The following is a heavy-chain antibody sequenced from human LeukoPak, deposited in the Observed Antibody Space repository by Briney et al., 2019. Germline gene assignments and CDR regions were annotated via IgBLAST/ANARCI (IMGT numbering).Heavy chain of an antibody. CDR2: VNGGGSST. V-gene: IGHV3-23*01. CDR3: VREDNAFNI. CDR1: GFTFSAFA. J-gene: IGHJ3*02. Sequence: PGGSLRLSCAASGFTFSAFAMNWVRQAPAKGLEWVSSVNGGGSSTYYADSVKGRFTISRDNAKNTLYLQMNSLRAEDTAIYYCVREDNAFNIWGQGTLVTVSS.